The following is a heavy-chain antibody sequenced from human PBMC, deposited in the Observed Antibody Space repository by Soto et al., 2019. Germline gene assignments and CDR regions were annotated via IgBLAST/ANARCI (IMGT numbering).Heavy chain of an antibody. Sequence: EVQLVESGGGLVQPGGSLGLSCAASGFTVSSNYMNWVRQAPGKGLEWVSVLYSGGSTHYAGSVKGRFTISRDNSKNTVYLQMNSLRAEDTALYYCSRDYPGQFGDAFDLWGQGTMVTVSS. V-gene: IGHV3-66*01. D-gene: IGHD3-10*01. J-gene: IGHJ3*01. CDR1: GFTVSSNY. CDR2: LYSGGST. CDR3: SRDYPGQFGDAFDL.